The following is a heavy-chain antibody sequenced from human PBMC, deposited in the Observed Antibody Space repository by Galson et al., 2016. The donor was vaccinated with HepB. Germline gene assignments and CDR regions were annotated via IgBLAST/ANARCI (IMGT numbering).Heavy chain of an antibody. Sequence: SVKVSCKASGYTFSIHDINWVRQAPGRGLEWMGWVTPNSGNTNYAQKFQGRVTMTSNTSITTAYMELTSLTSDDTAVYYCARIGLGHNGFDPWGQGTLVTVSS. CDR1: GYTFSIHD. CDR3: ARIGLGHNGFDP. J-gene: IGHJ5*02. CDR2: VTPNSGNT. V-gene: IGHV1-8*01.